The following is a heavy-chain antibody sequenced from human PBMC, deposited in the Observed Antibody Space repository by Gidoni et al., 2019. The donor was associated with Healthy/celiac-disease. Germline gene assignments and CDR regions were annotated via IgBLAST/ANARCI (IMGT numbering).Heavy chain of an antibody. Sequence: QVQLVESGGGVVQPGRSLRLLCAAPGFTFSSYGMHWVRQAPGKGLEWVTVISYDGSNKYYADSVKGRFTISRDNSKNTLYLQMNSLRAEDTAVYYCAKDRLGGSGSYGDYWGQGTLVTVSS. J-gene: IGHJ4*02. CDR1: GFTFSSYG. CDR3: AKDRLGGSGSYGDY. CDR2: ISYDGSNK. D-gene: IGHD3-10*01. V-gene: IGHV3-30*18.